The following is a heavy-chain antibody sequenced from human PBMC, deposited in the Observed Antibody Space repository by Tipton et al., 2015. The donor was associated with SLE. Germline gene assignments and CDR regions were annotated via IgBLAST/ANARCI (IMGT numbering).Heavy chain of an antibody. CDR1: GGSFSGYY. D-gene: IGHD7-27*01. CDR2: IFYSGNT. CDR3: ARLTGMGSYFDY. V-gene: IGHV4-34*12. Sequence: TLSLTCAVYGGSFSGYYWSWIRQPPGKGLEWIGTIFYSGNTYYNPSLKSRLSVSVYTSRNQFSLKLSSVTAADTAIYYCARLTGMGSYFDYWGQGTLVTVSS. J-gene: IGHJ4*02.